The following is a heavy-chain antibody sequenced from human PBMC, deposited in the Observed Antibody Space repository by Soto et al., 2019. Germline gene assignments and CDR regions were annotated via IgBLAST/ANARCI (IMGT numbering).Heavy chain of an antibody. CDR3: ARDLTSNLNCFDP. V-gene: IGHV4-31*03. J-gene: IGHJ5*02. CDR2: IYHTGVT. CDR1: GDSLINGGYY. D-gene: IGHD3-10*01. Sequence: TLSLTCTVSGDSLINGGYYWSWIRQLPGKGLEWIGYIYHTGVTYYNPSLKSRLTMSIDTSKNQFSLKLSSVTAADTAVYYCARDLTSNLNCFDPWGQGTLVTVSS.